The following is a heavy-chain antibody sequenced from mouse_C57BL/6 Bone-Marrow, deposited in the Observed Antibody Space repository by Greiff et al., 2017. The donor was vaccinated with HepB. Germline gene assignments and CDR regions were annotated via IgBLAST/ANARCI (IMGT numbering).Heavy chain of an antibody. CDR3: TGRGDGYPYYFDY. J-gene: IGHJ2*01. D-gene: IGHD2-3*01. Sequence: EVKLVESGGGLVQPGGSMKLSCVASGFTFSNYWMNWVRQSPEKGLEWVAQIRLKSDNYATPYAESVKGRFTISRDDSKSSVYLQMNNLRAEDTGIYYCTGRGDGYPYYFDYWGQGTTLTVSS. V-gene: IGHV6-3*01. CDR1: GFTFSNYW. CDR2: IRLKSDNYAT.